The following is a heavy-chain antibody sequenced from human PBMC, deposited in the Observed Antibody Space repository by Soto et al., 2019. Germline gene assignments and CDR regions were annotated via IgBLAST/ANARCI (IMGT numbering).Heavy chain of an antibody. CDR2: ISSSGTPM. V-gene: IGHV3-11*01. J-gene: IGHJ4*02. CDR3: ARYSGGPLDY. CDR1: GFTFSDYY. D-gene: IGHD1-1*01. Sequence: GGSLRLSCAASGFTFSDYYMSWIRQAPGKGLEWVSYISSSGTPMYFADSVKGRFTISRDNAKKSLYLQMSSLRTEDTAIYYCARYSGGPLDYWGQGTRVTVSS.